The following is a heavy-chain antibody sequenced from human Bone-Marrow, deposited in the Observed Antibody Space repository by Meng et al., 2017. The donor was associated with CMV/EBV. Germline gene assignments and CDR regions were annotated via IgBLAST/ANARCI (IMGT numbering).Heavy chain of an antibody. CDR2: INSDGSST. D-gene: IGHD3-22*01. V-gene: IGHV3-74*01. J-gene: IGHJ4*02. CDR1: GFTFSSYW. CDR3: ARNGFGYYYDSSGYH. Sequence: GGSLRLSCAASGFTFSSYWMHWVRQAPGKGLVWVSRINSDGSSTSYADSVKGRFTISRDNSKNTLYLQMNSLRAEDTAVYYCARNGFGYYYDSSGYHWGQGTLVTVSS.